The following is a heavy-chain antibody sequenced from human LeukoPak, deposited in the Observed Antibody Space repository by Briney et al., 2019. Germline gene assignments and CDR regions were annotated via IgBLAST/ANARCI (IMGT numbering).Heavy chain of an antibody. CDR3: ARVALTGEKYGMDV. J-gene: IGHJ6*02. Sequence: ASVKVSCKASGYTFTSYGISWVRQAPGQGLDWMGWISAYNGNTNYAQKLQGRVTMTTDTSTSTAYMELRSLRSDDTAVYYCARVALTGEKYGMDVWGQGTTVTVSS. D-gene: IGHD7-27*01. CDR1: GYTFTSYG. V-gene: IGHV1-18*01. CDR2: ISAYNGNT.